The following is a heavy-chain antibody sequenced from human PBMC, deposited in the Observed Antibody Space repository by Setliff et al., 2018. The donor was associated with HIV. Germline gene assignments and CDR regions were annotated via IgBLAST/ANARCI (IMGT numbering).Heavy chain of an antibody. J-gene: IGHJ4*02. CDR2: IYYTGST. Sequence: SETLSLTCTVSGASISNYFWSWIRQPPGKGLEWIGYIYYTGSTNYNPSLKSRVTMSVDTSKNQLFLTLNSVTAADTAIYYCARGGRKDLTDNWGQGTLVTVSS. CDR3: ARGGRKDLTDN. D-gene: IGHD3-16*01. CDR1: GASISNYF. V-gene: IGHV4-59*12.